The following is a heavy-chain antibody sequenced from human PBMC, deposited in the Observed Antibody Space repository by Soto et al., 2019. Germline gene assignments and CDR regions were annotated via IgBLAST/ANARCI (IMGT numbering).Heavy chain of an antibody. J-gene: IGHJ6*02. CDR1: VGSISGYY. CDR2: IYYTENT. Sequence: PSETLSLTCTVSVGSISGYYWSWIRQPPGKGLEWIGYIYYTENTKYNPSLKSRVTISVDTSKNQFSLKLSSVTAADTAVYYCARDLWFGELYYGMDVWGQGTTVTVSS. CDR3: ARDLWFGELYYGMDV. D-gene: IGHD3-10*01. V-gene: IGHV4-59*01.